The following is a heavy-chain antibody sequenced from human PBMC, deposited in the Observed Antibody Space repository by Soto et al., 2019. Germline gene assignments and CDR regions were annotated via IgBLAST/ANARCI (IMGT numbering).Heavy chain of an antibody. CDR3: ARLVGVWGSYRPSGMDV. D-gene: IGHD3-16*02. V-gene: IGHV1-69*06. J-gene: IGHJ6*02. CDR2: IIPIFGTA. Sequence: SVKVSCKASGGTFSSYAISWVRQAPGQGLEWMGGIIPIFGTANYAQKFQGRVTITADKSTSTAYMELSSLRSEDTAVYYCARLVGVWGSYRPSGMDVWGQGTTVTVSS. CDR1: GGTFSSYA.